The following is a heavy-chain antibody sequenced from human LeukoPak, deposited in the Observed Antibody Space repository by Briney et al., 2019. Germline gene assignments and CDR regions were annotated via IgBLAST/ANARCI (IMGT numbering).Heavy chain of an antibody. V-gene: IGHV4-59*08. Sequence: SETLSLTCTVSGASISSYCWSWIRQPPGKGLEWIGYISYSGSPNYNPSLKSRVTISADTSKNQFSLNLSSVTAADTAVYYCARVGHIVAAGTYDWWGQGTLVTVSS. CDR3: ARVGHIVAAGTYDW. J-gene: IGHJ4*02. D-gene: IGHD6-13*01. CDR2: ISYSGSP. CDR1: GASISSYC.